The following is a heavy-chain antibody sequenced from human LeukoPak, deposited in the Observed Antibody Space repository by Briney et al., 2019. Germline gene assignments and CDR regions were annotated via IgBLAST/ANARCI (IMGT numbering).Heavy chain of an antibody. CDR3: ARDAVSSSALFYYMDV. J-gene: IGHJ6*03. V-gene: IGHV4-61*02. CDR2: IYTSGST. CDR1: GGSISSGSYY. D-gene: IGHD6-6*01. Sequence: SETLSLTCTVSGGSISSGSYYWSWIRQPAGKGLEWIGRIYTSGSTNYNPSLKSRVTISVDTSKNQFSLKLSSVTAADTAVYYCARDAVSSSALFYYMDVWGKGTTVTVSS.